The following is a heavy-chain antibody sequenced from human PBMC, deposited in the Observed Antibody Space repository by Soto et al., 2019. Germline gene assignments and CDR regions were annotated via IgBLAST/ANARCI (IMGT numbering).Heavy chain of an antibody. Sequence: QVQLVESGGGVVRPGRSLRLSCAASGFTFSSYDMHWVRQAPGKGLEWVAVISYDGSNKYYADSVKGRFTISRDNSKNTLYLQMNSLRAEDTAVYYCASRKLVLDYWGQGTLVTVPS. CDR3: ASRKLVLDY. J-gene: IGHJ4*02. CDR2: ISYDGSNK. D-gene: IGHD6-6*01. CDR1: GFTFSSYD. V-gene: IGHV3-30*03.